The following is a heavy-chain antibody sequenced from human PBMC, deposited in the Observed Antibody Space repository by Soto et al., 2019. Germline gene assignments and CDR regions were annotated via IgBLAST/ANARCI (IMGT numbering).Heavy chain of an antibody. V-gene: IGHV3-11*01. CDR3: ARYRDPRLVRFHFHY. J-gene: IGHJ1*01. Sequence: PGGSLRLSCAAAGFAFSDYYMAWIRQSPGKGLEWLAYIRGDGSTIYYADSVAGRFTISRDNARNSLYLQMDGLRGEDTAMYYCARYRDPRLVRFHFHYWGQGPRVTVSS. CDR1: GFAFSDYY. D-gene: IGHD6-19*01. CDR2: IRGDGSTI.